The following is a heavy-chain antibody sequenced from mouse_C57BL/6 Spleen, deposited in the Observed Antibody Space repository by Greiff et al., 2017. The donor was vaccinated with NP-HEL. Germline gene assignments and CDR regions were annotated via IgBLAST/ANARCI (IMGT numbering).Heavy chain of an antibody. J-gene: IGHJ1*03. V-gene: IGHV1-80*01. CDR3: ARKATGYYGWYFDV. D-gene: IGHD2-1*01. CDR2: IYPGDGDT. CDR1: GYAFSSYW. Sequence: VQLQQSGAELVKPGASVKISCKASGYAFSSYWMNWVKQRPGKGLEWIGQIYPGDGDTNYNGKFKGKATLTADKSSSTAYMQLSSLTSEDSAVYFCARKATGYYGWYFDVWGTGTTVTVSS.